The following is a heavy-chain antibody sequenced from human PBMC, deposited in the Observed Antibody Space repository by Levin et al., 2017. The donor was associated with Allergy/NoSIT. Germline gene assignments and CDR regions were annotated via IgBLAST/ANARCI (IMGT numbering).Heavy chain of an antibody. Sequence: SETLSLTCTVSGGSISSSSYYWGWIRQPPGTGLEWIGSIYYSGSTYYNPSLNSLVTISVDTSKNQFSLKLSSVTAADTAVYYCARPTPANFDWFTDAFDIWGQGTMVTVSS. V-gene: IGHV4-39*01. D-gene: IGHD3-9*01. J-gene: IGHJ3*02. CDR2: IYYSGST. CDR3: ARPTPANFDWFTDAFDI. CDR1: GGSISSSSYY.